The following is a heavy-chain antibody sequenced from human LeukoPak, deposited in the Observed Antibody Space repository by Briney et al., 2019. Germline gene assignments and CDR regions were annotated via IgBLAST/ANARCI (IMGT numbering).Heavy chain of an antibody. CDR3: ARDPLYGSGSYYNRGFDY. CDR2: ISAYNGNT. V-gene: IGHV1-18*01. Sequence: ASVKVSCKASGYTFTSYGISWLRQAPGQGLEWMGWISAYNGNTNYAQKLQGRVTMTTDTSTSTAYMELRSLRSDDTAVYYCARDPLYGSGSYYNRGFDYWGQGTLVTVSS. J-gene: IGHJ4*02. CDR1: GYTFTSYG. D-gene: IGHD3-10*01.